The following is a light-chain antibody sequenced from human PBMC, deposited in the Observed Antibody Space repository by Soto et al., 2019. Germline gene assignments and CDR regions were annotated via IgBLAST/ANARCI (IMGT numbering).Light chain of an antibody. J-gene: IGLJ2*01. CDR1: SSNIGSNY. CDR2: IDT. CDR3: AAWDGSLRGRV. V-gene: IGLV1-47*02. Sequence: QSVLTQSPSASGTPGQRVTISCSGSSSNIGSNYVDWYQQLPGTAPTLLIHIDTQRPSGVPDRFSASKSGTSASLAISGLRSEDEADYYCAAWDGSLRGRVFGGGTKLTVL.